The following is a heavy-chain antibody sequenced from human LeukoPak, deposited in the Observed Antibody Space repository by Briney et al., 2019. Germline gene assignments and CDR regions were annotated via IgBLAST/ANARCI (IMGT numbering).Heavy chain of an antibody. V-gene: IGHV3-23*01. CDR3: AKDPMVRGSTYDY. D-gene: IGHD3-10*01. J-gene: IGHJ4*02. Sequence: PGKSLRLSCAASGFTFSIYAMSWVRQAPGXGLEWVSAISGRGTTYYADSVKGRFTISRDNSKNTLYLQMNSLRAEDTAVYYCAKDPMVRGSTYDYWGQGTLVTVSS. CDR2: ISGRGTT. CDR1: GFTFSIYA.